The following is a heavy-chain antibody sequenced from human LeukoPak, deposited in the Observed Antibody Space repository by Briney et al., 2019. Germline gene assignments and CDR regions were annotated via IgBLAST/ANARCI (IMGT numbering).Heavy chain of an antibody. CDR2: ISYSGST. Sequence: PSETLSLTCTVAGGSIGTYQWSWLRQPPGKGLEWLGYISYSGSTNYDPSLKSRVTISLDTSKNQFSLKVNSVTAADTAVYYCARERTSAYSYYFDYWGQGTLVTVSS. CDR3: ARERTSAYSYYFDY. CDR1: GGSIGTYQ. J-gene: IGHJ4*02. D-gene: IGHD3-22*01. V-gene: IGHV4-59*01.